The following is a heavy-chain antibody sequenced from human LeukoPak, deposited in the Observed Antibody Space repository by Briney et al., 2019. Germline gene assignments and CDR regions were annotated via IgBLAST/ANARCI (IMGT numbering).Heavy chain of an antibody. D-gene: IGHD2-2*01. CDR1: GYTLTELS. J-gene: IGHJ5*02. CDR3: ATVPDIVVVPAARKLGFDP. CDR2: FDPEDGET. Sequence: ASVKVSXKVSGYTLTELSMHWVRQAPGKGLEWMGGFDPEDGETIYAQKFQGRVTMTEDTSTDTAYMELSSLRSEDTAVYYCATVPDIVVVPAARKLGFDPWGQGTLVTVSS. V-gene: IGHV1-24*01.